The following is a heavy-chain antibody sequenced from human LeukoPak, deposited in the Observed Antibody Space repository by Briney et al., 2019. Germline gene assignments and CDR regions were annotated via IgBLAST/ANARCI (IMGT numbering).Heavy chain of an antibody. CDR2: INHSGST. J-gene: IGHJ4*02. D-gene: IGHD3-22*01. CDR1: GYSISSGYY. CDR3: ACAHYYDSSGYYRY. V-gene: IGHV4-38-2*02. Sequence: SETLSLTCTVSGYSISSGYYWGWIRQPPGKGLEWIGEINHSGSTNYNPSLKSRVTISVDTSKNQFSLKLSSVTAADTAVYYCACAHYYDSSGYYRYWGQGTLVTVSS.